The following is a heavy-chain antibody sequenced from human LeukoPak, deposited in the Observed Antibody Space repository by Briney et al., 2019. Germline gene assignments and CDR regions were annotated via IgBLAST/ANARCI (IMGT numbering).Heavy chain of an antibody. J-gene: IGHJ4*02. D-gene: IGHD3-10*01. CDR2: ISYDGRKT. CDR3: AKGLRWVGKYYHNHFDY. CDR1: GFTFSSYA. Sequence: GGSLRLSCAASGFTFSSYAMSWVRQAPGKGLEWGAFISYDGRKTYFGDSVKGRCTISRDNSENTLYLEMHSLRSEDTAVYYCAKGLRWVGKYYHNHFDYWGQGTLVTVSS. V-gene: IGHV3-30*18.